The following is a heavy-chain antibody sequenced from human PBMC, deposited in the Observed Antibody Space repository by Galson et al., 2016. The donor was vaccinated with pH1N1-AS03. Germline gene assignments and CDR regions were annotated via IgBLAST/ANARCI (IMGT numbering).Heavy chain of an antibody. Sequence: SVKVSCKASGGTFGNYAVSWVRLAPGQVLEWLGAIVPVFGTTNYAQPFQGRLTITADASTSTANMALSALRLDDTALYYCSRDGSAHDYYYYGMDVWGQGTTVTVSS. D-gene: IGHD6-6*01. CDR3: SRDGSAHDYYYYGMDV. CDR1: GGTFGNYA. V-gene: IGHV1-69*13. CDR2: IVPVFGTT. J-gene: IGHJ6*02.